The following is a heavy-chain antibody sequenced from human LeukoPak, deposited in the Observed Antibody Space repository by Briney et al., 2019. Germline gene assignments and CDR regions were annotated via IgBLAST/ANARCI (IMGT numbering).Heavy chain of an antibody. V-gene: IGHV3-48*01. CDR1: EFTFSSYS. Sequence: TGGSLRLSCAASEFTFSSYSMNWVRQAPGKGLEWVSYITNSGNSKGYADSVKGRFTISRDNTKNSLYLQMNSLRAEDTAVYYCARGLGYCWGQGTLVTVSS. J-gene: IGHJ4*02. CDR2: ITNSGNSK. CDR3: ARGLGYC. D-gene: IGHD2-2*03.